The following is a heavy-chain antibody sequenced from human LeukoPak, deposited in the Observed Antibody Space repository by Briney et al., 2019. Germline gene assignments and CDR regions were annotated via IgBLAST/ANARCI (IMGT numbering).Heavy chain of an antibody. CDR2: IYSGGTT. J-gene: IGHJ3*02. CDR3: ARASSVVVPAASAFDI. V-gene: IGHV3-53*01. CDR1: GFTFSSYS. Sequence: PGGSLRLSCAASGFTFSSYSMNWVRQAPGKGLEWVSVIYSGGTTHYADSVRGRFTISRDNSKDTLYLQMNSLRPEDTAVYYCARASSVVVPAASAFDIWGQGTMVTVSS. D-gene: IGHD2-2*01.